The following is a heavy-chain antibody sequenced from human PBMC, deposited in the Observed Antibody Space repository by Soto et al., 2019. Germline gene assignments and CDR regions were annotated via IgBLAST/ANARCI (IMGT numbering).Heavy chain of an antibody. CDR2: INAGNGNT. CDR3: ATSRDYCSSTSCYEGYYYMDG. CDR1: GYTFTTYA. J-gene: IGHJ6*03. V-gene: IGHV1-3*01. D-gene: IGHD2-2*01. Sequence: ASVKVSCKASGYTFTTYAMHWVRQAPGQRFEWMGWINAGNGNTQYSQKFQGRVTITRDTSASTAYMELSSLRSEDTAVYYCATSRDYCSSTSCYEGYYYMDGWGKGTTVTVSS.